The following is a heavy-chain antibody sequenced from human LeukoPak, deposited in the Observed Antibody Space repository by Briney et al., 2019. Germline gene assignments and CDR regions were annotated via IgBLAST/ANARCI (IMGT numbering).Heavy chain of an antibody. CDR2: ISSTGGTT. D-gene: IGHD2-15*01. Sequence: GGSLRLFCAASGITFSSYGMSWVRQAPGKGLEWVSSISSTGGTTYHADSVKGRFTISRDNSKNTLYLQMNSLRAEDTAIYYCAKNGDRGAYCTGGTCYPYFYYYMDVWGKGTTVTI. CDR1: GITFSSYG. J-gene: IGHJ6*03. CDR3: AKNGDRGAYCTGGTCYPYFYYYMDV. V-gene: IGHV3-23*01.